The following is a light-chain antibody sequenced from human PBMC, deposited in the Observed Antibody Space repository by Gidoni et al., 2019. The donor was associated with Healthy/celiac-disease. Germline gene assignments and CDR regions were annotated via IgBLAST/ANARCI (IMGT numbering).Light chain of an antibody. V-gene: IGKV3-11*01. CDR1: QSVSSY. J-gene: IGKJ2*01. Sequence: EIVLTQSPATLSLSPGERDTLSGRASQSVSSYLAWYQQKPGQAPRLLIYDAANRATGIPARFSGSGSGTDCTLSISSLEPEDFAVYYCQQRSNWPPPLYTFGQGTKLEIK. CDR2: DAA. CDR3: QQRSNWPPPLYT.